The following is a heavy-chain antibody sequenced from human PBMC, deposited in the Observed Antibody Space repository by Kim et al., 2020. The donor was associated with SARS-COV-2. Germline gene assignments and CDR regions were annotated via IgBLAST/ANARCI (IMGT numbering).Heavy chain of an antibody. D-gene: IGHD2-15*01. Sequence: SGPTLVNPTQTLTLTCTFSGFSLSTSGAGVGWIRQPPGMALEWLALIYWDDDKRYSPPLNSRLTITKDTSENQVVLTMTNMDPVDTATYYCTHFFSPTPLLRGWAATPWDYYLDVWGKGTTVTVSS. CDR1: GFSLSTSGAG. CDR3: THFFSPTPLLRGWAATPWDYYLDV. CDR2: IYWDDDK. V-gene: IGHV2-5*02. J-gene: IGHJ6*03.